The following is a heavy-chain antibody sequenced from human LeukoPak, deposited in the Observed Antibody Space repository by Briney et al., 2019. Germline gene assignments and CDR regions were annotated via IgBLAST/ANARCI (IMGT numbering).Heavy chain of an antibody. V-gene: IGHV1-18*01. Sequence: ASVKVSCKASGYTFTSYGISWVRQAPGQGLEWMGWISAYNGNTNYAQKLQGRVTMTTDTSTSTAYMELRSLRSDDTAVYYCALSGGADRQDYYYGMDVWGQGTTVTVSS. D-gene: IGHD3-10*01. CDR2: ISAYNGNT. J-gene: IGHJ6*02. CDR3: ALSGGADRQDYYYGMDV. CDR1: GYTFTSYG.